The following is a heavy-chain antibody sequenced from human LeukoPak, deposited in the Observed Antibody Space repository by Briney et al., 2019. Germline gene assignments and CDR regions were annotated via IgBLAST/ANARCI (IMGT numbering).Heavy chain of an antibody. CDR2: IYYSGST. CDR1: GGSISSYY. J-gene: IGHJ4*02. CDR3: ARTPAYCGGDCYPYYFDY. D-gene: IGHD2-21*02. V-gene: IGHV4-59*01. Sequence: SETLSLTCTVSGGSISSYYWSWIRQPPGKGLEWIGYIYYSGSTNYNPSLKSRVTISVDTSKSQFSLKLSSVTAADTAVYYCARTPAYCGGDCYPYYFDYWGQGTLVTVSS.